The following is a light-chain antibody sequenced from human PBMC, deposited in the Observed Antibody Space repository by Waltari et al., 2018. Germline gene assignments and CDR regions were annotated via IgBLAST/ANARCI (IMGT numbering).Light chain of an antibody. CDR2: EAS. CDR1: QSISNW. V-gene: IGKV1-5*03. Sequence: DIQMTQSPPTLAASIGDRVTITCRASQSISNWLDWYQQKAGKAPKLLIYEASTLESGVPSRFSGSVSGTEFTLTISSLQPDDFATYYCQQYNTYSFTFGQGTKLEIE. CDR3: QQYNTYSFT. J-gene: IGKJ2*01.